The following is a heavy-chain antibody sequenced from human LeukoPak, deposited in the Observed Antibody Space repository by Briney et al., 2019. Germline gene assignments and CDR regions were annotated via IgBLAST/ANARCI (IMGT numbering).Heavy chain of an antibody. Sequence: SETLSLTCGVSGGSTSGYFGSWIRQPPGKAPEWIGEINHSGSTKYIPSLKSRLTISVDTSKNQFSLKLTSVTAADTAVYYCARVDGFGESPLDAFDVWGQGTMVTVSS. CDR2: INHSGST. D-gene: IGHD3-10*01. CDR3: ARVDGFGESPLDAFDV. V-gene: IGHV4-34*01. J-gene: IGHJ3*01. CDR1: GGSTSGYF.